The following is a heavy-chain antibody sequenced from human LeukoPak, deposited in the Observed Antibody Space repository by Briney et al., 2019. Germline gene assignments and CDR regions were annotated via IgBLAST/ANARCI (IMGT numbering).Heavy chain of an antibody. CDR1: GGSISSSSYY. CDR3: ARKVVPAAYFDY. J-gene: IGHJ4*02. Sequence: SETLSLTCTVSGGSISSSSYYWGWIRQPPGKGLEWIGSIYYSGNTYYNPSLKSRVTISVDTSKNQFSLKLSSVTAADTAVYYCARKVVPAAYFDYWGQGTLVTVSS. CDR2: IYYSGNT. D-gene: IGHD2-2*01. V-gene: IGHV4-39*01.